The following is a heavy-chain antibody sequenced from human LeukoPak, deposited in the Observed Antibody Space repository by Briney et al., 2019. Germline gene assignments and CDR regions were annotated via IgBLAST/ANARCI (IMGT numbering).Heavy chain of an antibody. V-gene: IGHV3-64*01. D-gene: IGHD5-24*01. CDR1: GFTFSSYN. Sequence: GSLRLSCAASGFTFSSYNMHWVRQPPGKGLEYVSAITSNGGSTYYANSVKGRFTISRDNSKNTLYLQMGSLGAEDMAVYYCARSNNGYSDSWGQGTLVTVSS. CDR2: ITSNGGST. J-gene: IGHJ4*02. CDR3: ARSNNGYSDS.